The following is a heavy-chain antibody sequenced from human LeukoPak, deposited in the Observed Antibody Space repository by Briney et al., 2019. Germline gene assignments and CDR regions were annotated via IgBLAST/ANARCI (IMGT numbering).Heavy chain of an antibody. CDR1: GFSFSSYW. J-gene: IGHJ4*02. D-gene: IGHD2-15*01. V-gene: IGHV3-7*05. CDR3: ARGGPGRWPAYYFDY. Sequence: PGGSLRLSCAASGFSFSSYWMSWVRQAPGKGLEWVANINQEGIETYYVDSVKGRFTISRDNAKNSLFLQMNSLRAEDTAVYYCARGGPGRWPAYYFDYWGRGTLVTVSS. CDR2: INQEGIET.